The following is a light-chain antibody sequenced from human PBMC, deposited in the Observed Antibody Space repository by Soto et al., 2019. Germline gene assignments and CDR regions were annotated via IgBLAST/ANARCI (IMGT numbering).Light chain of an antibody. CDR1: QSVSSSS. CDR3: QQYDSSPIT. V-gene: IGKV3-20*01. CDR2: GAS. Sequence: EIVLTQSPGTLSLSPGERATLSCRARQSVSSSSLAWYQQKPGQAPRLLIYGASRRASGIPDRFSGSGSGTDFTLTISRLEPEDFAVYYCQQYDSSPITFGQGTRLEIK. J-gene: IGKJ5*01.